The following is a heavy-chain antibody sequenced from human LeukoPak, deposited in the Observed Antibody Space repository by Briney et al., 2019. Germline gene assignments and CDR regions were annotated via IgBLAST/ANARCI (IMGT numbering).Heavy chain of an antibody. CDR2: IYYSGST. J-gene: IGHJ5*02. CDR1: GGSITSYY. D-gene: IGHD3-10*01. V-gene: IGHV4-59*01. CDR3: ARDRGRATWFDP. Sequence: SETLSLNCTVSGGSITSYYWHWIRQPPGKGLEWIGYIYYSGSTNYNPSLKGRVTISVDTSRNQFSLKLHSVTAADTAVYYCARDRGRATWFDPWGQGTAVTVSS.